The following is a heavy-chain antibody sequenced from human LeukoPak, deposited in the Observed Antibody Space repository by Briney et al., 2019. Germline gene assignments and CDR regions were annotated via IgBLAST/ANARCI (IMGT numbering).Heavy chain of an antibody. J-gene: IGHJ4*01. CDR1: GYTFTSYG. CDR3: ASLYCSSTSCYGIDY. Sequence: ASVKISCKASGYTFTSYGISWVRQAPGQGPEWMGWISAYNGDTNYAQKFQGRVTMTTDTSTSTAYMELRSLGSDDTAMYYCASLYCSSTSCYGIDYWGHGTLVTVSS. CDR2: ISAYNGDT. D-gene: IGHD2-2*01. V-gene: IGHV1-18*01.